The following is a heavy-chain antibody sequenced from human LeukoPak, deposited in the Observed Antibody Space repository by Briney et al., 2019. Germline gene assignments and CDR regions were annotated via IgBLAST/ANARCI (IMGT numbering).Heavy chain of an antibody. D-gene: IGHD2-21*02. CDR2: SYYSGST. V-gene: IGHV4-59*12. J-gene: IGHJ4*02. CDR1: GGSISTYY. CDR3: AREMDCGADCYSYDC. Sequence: SETLSLTCTVSGGSISTYYWSWIRQHPGKGLEWIGYSYYSGSTYYNPSLESRVTISVDTSKSQFSLSLSSVTAADTAVYFCAREMDCGADCYSYDCWGQGILVTVSS.